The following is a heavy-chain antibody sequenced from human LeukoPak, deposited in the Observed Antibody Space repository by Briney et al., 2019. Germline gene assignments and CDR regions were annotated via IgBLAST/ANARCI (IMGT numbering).Heavy chain of an antibody. D-gene: IGHD3-10*01. CDR2: ISGSGGST. CDR1: GFTFSSYA. Sequence: PGGSLRLSCAASGFTFSSYAMSWVRQAPGKGLEWVSAISGSGGSTYYADSVKGRFTISRDNSKNTLYLQMNSLRAEDTAVYYCAKQLLWFGELLLTAPFDYWGQGTLVTVSS. CDR3: AKQLLWFGELLLTAPFDY. J-gene: IGHJ4*02. V-gene: IGHV3-23*01.